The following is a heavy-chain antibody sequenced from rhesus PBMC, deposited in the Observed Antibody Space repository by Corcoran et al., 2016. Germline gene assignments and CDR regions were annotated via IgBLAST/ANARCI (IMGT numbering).Heavy chain of an antibody. J-gene: IGHJ4*01. V-gene: IGHV1-1*01. Sequence: QVQLVQSGAEIKQPGASVKLSCKASGYTFTSYYMHWVRHAPGQGIEWIGLISPYKGNQGDAQNFKCKVTIATDTSTSTGYMELSSLRSEDTAVYYCTRGAAAGTLLDYGGQGVLVTVSS. CDR3: TRGAAAGTLLDY. CDR1: GYTFTSYY. CDR2: ISPYKGNQ. D-gene: IGHD6-31*01.